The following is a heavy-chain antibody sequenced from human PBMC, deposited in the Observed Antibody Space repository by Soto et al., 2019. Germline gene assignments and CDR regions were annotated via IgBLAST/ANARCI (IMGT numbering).Heavy chain of an antibody. CDR2: IDPSGGGT. CDR3: ARDRVDCSGGNCWRSVEDT. D-gene: IGHD2-15*01. V-gene: IGHV1-46*01. J-gene: IGHJ5*02. Sequence: QVQLVQSGAEVKKPGASVKVSCKASGYTFTNYYMHWVRQAPGQGLEWMGIIDPSGGGTSYAQKSXGRLNMTRDPAXXXVXXEPSSLRSEDTAVYYCARDRVDCSGGNCWRSVEDTWGQGTLVTVSS. CDR1: GYTFTNYY.